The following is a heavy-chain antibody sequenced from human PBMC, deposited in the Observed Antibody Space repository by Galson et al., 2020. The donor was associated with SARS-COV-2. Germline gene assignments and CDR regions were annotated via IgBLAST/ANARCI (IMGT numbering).Heavy chain of an antibody. Sequence: ASVKVSCKASGYTFTSYGISWVRQAPGQGLEWMGWISAYNGNTNYAQKLQGRVTMTTDTSTSTAYMELRSLRSDDTAVYYCARLRFIAAGHWYFDLWGRGTLVTVSS. D-gene: IGHD6-13*01. CDR1: GYTFTSYG. V-gene: IGHV1-18*01. CDR3: ARLRFIAAGHWYFDL. CDR2: ISAYNGNT. J-gene: IGHJ2*01.